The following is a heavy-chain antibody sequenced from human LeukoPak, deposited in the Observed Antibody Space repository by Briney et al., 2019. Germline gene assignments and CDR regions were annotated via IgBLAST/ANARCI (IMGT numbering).Heavy chain of an antibody. Sequence: GGSLRLSCAASGFTVSSNYMSWVRQAPGKGLECVSVIYSGGSTYYADSVKGRFTISRDNSKNTLYLQMNSLRAEDTAVYYCASGGFYYYDSSGYSIEYFQHWGQGTLVTVSS. CDR2: IYSGGST. J-gene: IGHJ1*01. D-gene: IGHD3-22*01. CDR1: GFTVSSNY. CDR3: ASGGFYYYDSSGYSIEYFQH. V-gene: IGHV3-53*01.